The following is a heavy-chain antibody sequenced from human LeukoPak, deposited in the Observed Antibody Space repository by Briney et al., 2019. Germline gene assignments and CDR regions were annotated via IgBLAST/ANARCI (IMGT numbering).Heavy chain of an antibody. J-gene: IGHJ6*02. D-gene: IGHD3-16*01. V-gene: IGHV4-59*01. CDR1: GGSFSGYY. Sequence: SETLSLTCAVYGGSFSGYYWNWIRQPPGKGLEWVGYIYYSGTTNYNPSLKSRVTISVDTSKNQFSLKLSSVTAADTAVYYCARGAYYYYGMDVWGQGTTVTVSS. CDR2: IYYSGTT. CDR3: ARGAYYYYGMDV.